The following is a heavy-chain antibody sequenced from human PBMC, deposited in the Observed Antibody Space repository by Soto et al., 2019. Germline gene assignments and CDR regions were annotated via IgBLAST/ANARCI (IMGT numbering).Heavy chain of an antibody. CDR1: GFTFSSYG. Sequence: QVQLVESGGGVVQPGRSLRLSCAASGFTFSSYGMHWVRQAPGKGLEWVAVISYDGSNKYYADSVKGRFTISRDNSKNTLCLQMNSLRAEDTAVYYCAKDFGDTAMVREVGYYFDYWGQGTLVTVSS. J-gene: IGHJ4*02. CDR3: AKDFGDTAMVREVGYYFDY. D-gene: IGHD5-18*01. CDR2: ISYDGSNK. V-gene: IGHV3-30*18.